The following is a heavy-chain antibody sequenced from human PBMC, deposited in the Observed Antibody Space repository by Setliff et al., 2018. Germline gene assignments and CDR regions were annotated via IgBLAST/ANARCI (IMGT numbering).Heavy chain of an antibody. CDR1: GASITNINYY. J-gene: IGHJ4*02. Sequence: ETLSLTCTVSGASITNINYYWGLIRQPPGKGLEWIGSILYSGRTFYNPSLKSRVTISVDTSKNQFSLILSSVTAADTAVYYCARLPNYVWGSPVDYWGQGTLVTVSS. CDR3: ARLPNYVWGSPVDY. V-gene: IGHV4-39*01. D-gene: IGHD3-16*01. CDR2: ILYSGRT.